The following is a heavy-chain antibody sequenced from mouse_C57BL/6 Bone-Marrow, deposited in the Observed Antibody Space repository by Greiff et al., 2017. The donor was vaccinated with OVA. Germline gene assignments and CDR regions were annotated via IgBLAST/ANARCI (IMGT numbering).Heavy chain of an antibody. J-gene: IGHJ2*01. CDR1: GYTFTDYE. CDR3: TRAYSNYGGFDY. CDR2: IDPETGGT. Sequence: VQLQQSGAELVRPGASVTLSCKASGYTFTDYEMHWVKQTPVHGLEWIGAIDPETGGTAYNQKFKGKAILTADQSSSTAYMELRSLTSEDSAVYYGTRAYSNYGGFDYWGQGKTLTVTS. D-gene: IGHD2-5*01. V-gene: IGHV1-15*01.